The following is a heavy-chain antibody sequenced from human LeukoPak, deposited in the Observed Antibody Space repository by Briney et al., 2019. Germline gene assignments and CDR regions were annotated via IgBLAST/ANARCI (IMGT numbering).Heavy chain of an antibody. J-gene: IGHJ4*02. D-gene: IGHD6-13*01. CDR1: GYTFTGYY. Sequence: ASVKVSCKSSGYTFTGYYIHWVRQAPGQGLEWMGWMNPNSGNTGYAQKFQGRVTMTRNTSISTAYMELSSLRSEDTAVYYCARGRRSSRLNDYWGQGTLVTVSS. CDR2: MNPNSGNT. V-gene: IGHV1-8*02. CDR3: ARGRRSSRLNDY.